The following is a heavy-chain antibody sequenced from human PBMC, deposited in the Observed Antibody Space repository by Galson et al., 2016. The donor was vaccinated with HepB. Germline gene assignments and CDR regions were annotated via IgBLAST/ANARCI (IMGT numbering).Heavy chain of an antibody. D-gene: IGHD5-12*01. J-gene: IGHJ4*02. V-gene: IGHV3-7*01. CDR3: VRGAGGYAPHFDY. CDR1: GFVFSSHW. Sequence: SLRLSCAASGFVFSSHWMAWVRQAPGKGLEWVANINQDGSEKYYVDSVKGRFTISRDNAYNSLYLQMNSLRVEDTAVYYCVRGAGGYAPHFDYWGQGTLVTVSS. CDR2: INQDGSEK.